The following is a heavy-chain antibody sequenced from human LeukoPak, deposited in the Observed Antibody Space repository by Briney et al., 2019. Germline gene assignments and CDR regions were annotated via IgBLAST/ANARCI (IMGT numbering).Heavy chain of an antibody. CDR2: ISASGGTT. CDR1: GFTFSTYA. V-gene: IGHV3-23*01. J-gene: IGHJ4*02. CDR3: AKDKAPGSWHTPSDY. Sequence: GGSLRLSFSASGFTFSTYAMSWVRHHRGKGLEWVSGISASGGTTYYADSVKGRFTISRDKSKNTLYLQMNSLRGEDTAVYYCAKDKAPGSWHTPSDYWGQGTLVTVSS. D-gene: IGHD6-13*01.